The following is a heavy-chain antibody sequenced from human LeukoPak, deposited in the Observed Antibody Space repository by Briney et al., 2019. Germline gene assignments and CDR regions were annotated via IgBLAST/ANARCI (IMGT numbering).Heavy chain of an antibody. J-gene: IGHJ4*02. D-gene: IGHD6-13*01. Sequence: SETLSLTCTVSGGSINSHYGNWVRQPQGKGLEWIGYIYYTGSATYNPSLSSRVTISVDTSNDQFSLKLTSVTAADTAVYYCARGRLSGSSHFDSWGQGTLVTVSS. CDR2: IYYTGSA. CDR3: ARGRLSGSSHFDS. CDR1: GGSINSHY. V-gene: IGHV4-59*11.